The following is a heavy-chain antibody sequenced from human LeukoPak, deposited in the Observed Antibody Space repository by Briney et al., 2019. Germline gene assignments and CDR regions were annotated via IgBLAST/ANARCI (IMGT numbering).Heavy chain of an antibody. CDR1: GGSVSSANYY. J-gene: IGHJ4*02. CDR2: IYYSGST. V-gene: IGHV4-61*01. Sequence: NPSETLSLTCSVSGGSVSSANYYWRWVRQPPGKGLEWIGYIYYSGSTTYNPSLKSRVTISVDTSKNQFSLKLTSVTAADTGVYYCVRHPRGGPYFDYWGQGTLVTVSS. D-gene: IGHD3-16*01. CDR3: VRHPRGGPYFDY.